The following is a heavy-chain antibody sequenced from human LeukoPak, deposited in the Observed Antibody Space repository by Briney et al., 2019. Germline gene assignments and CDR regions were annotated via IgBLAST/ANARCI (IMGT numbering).Heavy chain of an antibody. Sequence: SETLSLTCSVSGGSIINHFWSWIRLLPGRGLEWIGNIYYTTNPNYNPSVASRVTISVDTSKDQLSLKLSSLTAADTAVYYCARDRNYFDAWGQGTRVTVSS. V-gene: IGHV4-59*11. CDR1: GGSIINHF. J-gene: IGHJ5*02. CDR3: ARDRNYFDA. CDR2: IYYTTNP. D-gene: IGHD4-11*01.